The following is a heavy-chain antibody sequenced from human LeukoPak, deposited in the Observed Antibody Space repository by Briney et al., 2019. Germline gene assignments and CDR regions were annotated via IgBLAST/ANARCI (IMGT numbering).Heavy chain of an antibody. Sequence: GGSLRLSCAASGFTFSSYWMSWVRQAPGKGLEWVANIKQDGSEKYYVDSVKGRFTISRDNAKNSLYLQMNSLRAEDTAVYYCARAWAYYDFWSGYCYFDYWGQGTLVTVSS. D-gene: IGHD3-3*01. J-gene: IGHJ4*02. CDR2: IKQDGSEK. CDR1: GFTFSSYW. CDR3: ARAWAYYDFWSGYCYFDY. V-gene: IGHV3-7*01.